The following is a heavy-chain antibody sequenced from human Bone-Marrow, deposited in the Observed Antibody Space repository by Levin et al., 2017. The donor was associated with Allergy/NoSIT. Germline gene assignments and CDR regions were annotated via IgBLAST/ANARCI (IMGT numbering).Heavy chain of an antibody. CDR3: TRDFGGGWFDP. J-gene: IGHJ5*02. V-gene: IGHV1-18*01. CDR2: ISAYDGNT. D-gene: IGHD4-23*01. Sequence: GESLKISCKASGYTFTSSGISWVRQAPGQGLEWMGWISAYDGNTNYAQNFQGRVTMTTDTSTSTAYMELRSLRSDDTAVYYCTRDFGGGWFDPWGQGTLVTVSS. CDR1: GYTFTSSG.